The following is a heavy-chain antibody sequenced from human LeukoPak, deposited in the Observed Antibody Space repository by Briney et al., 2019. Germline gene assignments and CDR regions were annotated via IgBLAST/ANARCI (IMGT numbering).Heavy chain of an antibody. CDR2: INYSGGA. Sequence: SETLSLTCAVYGGSFIGYYWSWIRQPPGKGLEWIGEINYSGGANYNPSLKRRVTISADTSKSQFSLKLGSVPAADTAVYYCARVPLRFLEPFDYWGQGTLVTVSS. CDR1: GGSFIGYY. CDR3: ARVPLRFLEPFDY. J-gene: IGHJ4*02. V-gene: IGHV4-34*01. D-gene: IGHD3-3*01.